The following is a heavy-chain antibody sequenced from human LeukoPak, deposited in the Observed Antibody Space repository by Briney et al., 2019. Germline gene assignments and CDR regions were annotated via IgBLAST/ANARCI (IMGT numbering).Heavy chain of an antibody. J-gene: IGHJ4*02. D-gene: IGHD3-10*01. Sequence: SQTLSLTCDISGDSVSSNSAAWNWIRQSPSRGLERLGRTYYRSKWYTDYAVSVKSRISINPDTSQNQFSLQLNSVTPEDTAVYYCARAASPYYYGSGSYYSRFDYWGQGTLVTVSS. CDR3: ARAASPYYYGSGSYYSRFDY. CDR1: GDSVSSNSAA. CDR2: TYYRSKWYT. V-gene: IGHV6-1*01.